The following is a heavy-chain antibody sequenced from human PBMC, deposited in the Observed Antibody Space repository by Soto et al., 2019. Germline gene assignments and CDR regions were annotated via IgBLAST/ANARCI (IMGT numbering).Heavy chain of an antibody. V-gene: IGHV4-30-4*01. CDR3: AREGAAAYSYYYGTDV. CDR1: GGSISSGDAY. D-gene: IGHD2-15*01. J-gene: IGHJ6*02. Sequence: QVQLQESGPGLVKPSQTLSLTCTVSGGSISSGDAYWSWIRQSPGKGLEWIGYIYYRGRRFYNPSLESRVTISVDTSKNQFSLKLNSVTAADTAVYYCAREGAAAYSYYYGTDVWGQGTTVTVSS. CDR2: IYYRGRR.